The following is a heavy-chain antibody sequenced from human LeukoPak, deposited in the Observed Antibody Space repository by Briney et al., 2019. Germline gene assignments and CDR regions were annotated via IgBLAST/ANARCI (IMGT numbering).Heavy chain of an antibody. V-gene: IGHV1-18*01. D-gene: IGHD1-1*01. Sequence: ASVKVSCKTSGYTFSTYGITWVRQAPGQGFQWMGWISAHSGNTKYAENFQGRISLTTDTSATTAYMELRSLTSDDTAVYYCARDSSSGGWTLEFDYWGQGSLVTVAS. J-gene: IGHJ4*02. CDR1: GYTFSTYG. CDR2: ISAHSGNT. CDR3: ARDSSSGGWTLEFDY.